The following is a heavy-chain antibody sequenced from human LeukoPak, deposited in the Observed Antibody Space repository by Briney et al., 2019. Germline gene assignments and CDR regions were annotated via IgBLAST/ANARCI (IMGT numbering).Heavy chain of an antibody. V-gene: IGHV3-33*06. D-gene: IGHD3-3*01. Sequence: GRSLRLSCAASGFTFSSYGMHWVRQAPGKGLEWVAVIWYDGSNKYYADSVKGRFTISRDNSKNTLYLQMNSLRAEDTAVYYCAKGGRFLEWLLFDYWGQGTLVTVSS. J-gene: IGHJ4*02. CDR3: AKGGRFLEWLLFDY. CDR1: GFTFSSYG. CDR2: IWYDGSNK.